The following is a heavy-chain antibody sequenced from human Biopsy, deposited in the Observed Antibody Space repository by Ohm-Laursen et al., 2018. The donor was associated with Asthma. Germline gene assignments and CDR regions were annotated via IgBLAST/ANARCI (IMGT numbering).Heavy chain of an antibody. Sequence: SETLSLTCTVSGDAMSTSGSYWGWIRQSPGKGLEWIGSIYYSGRTYYNPSLESRVTISADAPKNHFSLKVTSLTAADTAVYYCARAVSSSSYWYFDLWGRGDLVTVSS. V-gene: IGHV4-39*02. CDR3: ARAVSSSSYWYFDL. CDR2: IYYSGRT. CDR1: GDAMSTSGSY. J-gene: IGHJ2*01. D-gene: IGHD6-6*01.